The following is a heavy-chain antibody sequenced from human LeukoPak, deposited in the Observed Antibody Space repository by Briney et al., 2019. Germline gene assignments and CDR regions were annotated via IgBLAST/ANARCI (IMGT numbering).Heavy chain of an antibody. CDR1: GSTFSSYT. Sequence: GGSLRLSCAASGSTFSSYTMNWVRQPPGKGLEWVSNIGTSSTTIYYADSVKGRFTISRDNAKNSLYLQMNSLRADDTAVYYCARFAAGGSYYYYMDVWGKGTTVTVSS. CDR3: ARFAAGGSYYYYMDV. D-gene: IGHD6-25*01. J-gene: IGHJ6*03. V-gene: IGHV3-48*01. CDR2: IGTSSTTI.